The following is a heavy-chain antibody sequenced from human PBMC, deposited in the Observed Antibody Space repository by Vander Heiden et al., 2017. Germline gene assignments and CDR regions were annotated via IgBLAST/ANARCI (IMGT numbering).Heavy chain of an antibody. Sequence: EVQLVESGGGLVQPGRSLRLSCAASAFTFDDYAMHWVRRTPGKGLEWVSGISWNTARTGYAGSVKGRFTISRDNAENSLYLQMNSLRPEDTGFYYCAKDTGIAVAGSAGFDYWGQGTLVTVSS. CDR3: AKDTGIAVAGSAGFDY. CDR2: ISWNTART. J-gene: IGHJ4*02. D-gene: IGHD6-13*01. CDR1: AFTFDDYA. V-gene: IGHV3-9*01.